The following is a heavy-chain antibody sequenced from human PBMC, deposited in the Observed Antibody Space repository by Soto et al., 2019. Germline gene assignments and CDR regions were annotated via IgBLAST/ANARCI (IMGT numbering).Heavy chain of an antibody. J-gene: IGHJ4*02. CDR2: ISYDGSNK. CDR1: GFTFISYG. D-gene: IGHD5-18*01. CDR3: AKDSHLYGYQCPADY. Sequence: VGSLRLSCAASGFTFISYGMHWCLESAGKGLEWVAVISYDGSNKYYADSVKGRFTISRDNSKNTLYLQMNSLRAEDTAVYYCAKDSHLYGYQCPADYWGQGTLVTVSS. V-gene: IGHV3-30*18.